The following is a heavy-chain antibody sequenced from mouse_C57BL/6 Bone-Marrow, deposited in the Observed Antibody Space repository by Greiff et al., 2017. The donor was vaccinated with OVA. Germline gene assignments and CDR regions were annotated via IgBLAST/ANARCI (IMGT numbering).Heavy chain of an antibody. CDR1: GYTFTSYG. J-gene: IGHJ2*01. V-gene: IGHV1-81*01. CDR3: ARWKGTGTNFDY. CDR2: IYPRSGNT. Sequence: VKLMESGAELARPGASVKLSCKASGYTFTSYGISWVKQRTGQGLEWIGEIYPRSGNTYYNEKFKGKATLTADKSSSTAYMELRSLTSEDSAVYFCARWKGTGTNFDYWGQGTTLTVSS. D-gene: IGHD4-1*01.